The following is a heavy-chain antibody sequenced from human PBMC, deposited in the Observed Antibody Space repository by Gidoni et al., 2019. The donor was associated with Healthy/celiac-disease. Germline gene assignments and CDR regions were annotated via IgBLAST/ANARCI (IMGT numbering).Heavy chain of an antibody. CDR2: IYYSGST. Sequence: QLQLQESGPGLVKPSETLSLTCTVSGGSISSSSYYWGWIRQPPGKGLEWIGSIYYSGSTYYNPSLKSRVTISVDTSKNQFSLKLSSVTAADTAVYYCARGPRDYYYYYMDVWGKGTTVTVSS. V-gene: IGHV4-39*01. CDR3: ARGPRDYYYYYMDV. J-gene: IGHJ6*03. CDR1: GGSISSSSYY.